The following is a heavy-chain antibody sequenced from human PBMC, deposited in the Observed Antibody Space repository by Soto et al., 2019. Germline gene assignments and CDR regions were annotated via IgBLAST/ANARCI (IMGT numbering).Heavy chain of an antibody. J-gene: IGHJ4*02. CDR2: IIPIFGTA. Sequence: EASVKVSCKASGGTFSSYAISWVRQAPGQGLEWMGGIIPIFGTANYAQKFQGRVTITADESTSTAYMELSSLRSEDTAVYYCANLRIAAAGGGFWGQGTLVTVSS. D-gene: IGHD6-13*01. V-gene: IGHV1-69*13. CDR3: ANLRIAAAGGGF. CDR1: GGTFSSYA.